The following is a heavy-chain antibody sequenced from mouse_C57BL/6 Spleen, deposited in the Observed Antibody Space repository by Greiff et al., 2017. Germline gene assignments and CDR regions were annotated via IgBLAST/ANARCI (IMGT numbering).Heavy chain of an antibody. CDR3: ARQRRLRPFAY. Sequence: QVQLQQPGAELVMPGASVKLSCKASGYTFTSYWMHWMKQRPGQGLEWIGEIDPSDSYTNYNQQFKGKSTLTVDKSSSTAYMQLSSLTSEDSAVYYCARQRRLRPFAYWGQGTLVTVSA. V-gene: IGHV1-69*01. J-gene: IGHJ3*01. CDR2: IDPSDSYT. D-gene: IGHD3-2*02. CDR1: GYTFTSYW.